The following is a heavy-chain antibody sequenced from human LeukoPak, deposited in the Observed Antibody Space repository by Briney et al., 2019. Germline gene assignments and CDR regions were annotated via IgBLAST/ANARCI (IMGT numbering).Heavy chain of an antibody. J-gene: IGHJ2*01. CDR1: GGSFSGYY. V-gene: IGHV3-53*01. CDR3: ARDQAAAYCGGDCYSNWYFDL. D-gene: IGHD2-21*01. CDR2: IYSGGST. Sequence: ETLSLTCAVYGGSFSGYYWSWVRQAPGKGLEWVSVIYSGGSTYYADSVKGRFTISRDNSKNKLYLQMNSLRAEDTAVYYCARDQAAAYCGGDCYSNWYFDLWGRGTLVTVSS.